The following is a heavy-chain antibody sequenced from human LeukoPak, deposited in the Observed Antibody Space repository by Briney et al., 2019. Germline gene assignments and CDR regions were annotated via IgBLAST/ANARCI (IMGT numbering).Heavy chain of an antibody. Sequence: GGSLRLSCATSGFIFSDYDVHWVRQAPGKGLEFVSAITSNGGRTFYANSVKGRFTISRDNSKNALYLQMDSLRADDMAVYYCARGAASGGYDYWGQGALVTVSS. J-gene: IGHJ4*02. D-gene: IGHD3-10*01. CDR2: ITSNGGRT. CDR1: GFIFSDYD. CDR3: ARGAASGGYDY. V-gene: IGHV3-64*01.